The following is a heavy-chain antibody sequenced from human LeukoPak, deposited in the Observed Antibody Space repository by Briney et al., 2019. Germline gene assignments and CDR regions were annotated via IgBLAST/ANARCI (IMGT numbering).Heavy chain of an antibody. CDR2: IYTCGST. CDR3: ARDVRKWRLDYFDY. D-gene: IGHD5-12*01. J-gene: IGHJ4*02. CDR1: GGSISSGSYY. Sequence: SETLSLTCTVSGGSISSGSYYWSWIRQPAGRGLEWIGRIYTCGSTNYNPSLKSRVTISVDTSKNQFSLKLSSVTAADTAVYYCARDVRKWRLDYFDYWGQGTLVTVSS. V-gene: IGHV4-61*02.